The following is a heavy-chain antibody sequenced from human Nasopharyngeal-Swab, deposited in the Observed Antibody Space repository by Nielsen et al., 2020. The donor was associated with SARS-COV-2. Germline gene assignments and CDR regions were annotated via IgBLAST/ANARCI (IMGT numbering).Heavy chain of an antibody. Sequence: SQTLSLTCAVSGGSISSSGYSWSWIRQPPGKGLEWIGYIYHSGSTYYNPSLKSRVTISVDRSKNQFSLKLSSVTAADTAVYYCARGGVVPWFDYWGQGTLVTVSS. CDR1: GGSISSSGYS. CDR3: ARGGVVPWFDY. J-gene: IGHJ4*02. D-gene: IGHD3-3*01. CDR2: IYHSGST. V-gene: IGHV4-30-2*01.